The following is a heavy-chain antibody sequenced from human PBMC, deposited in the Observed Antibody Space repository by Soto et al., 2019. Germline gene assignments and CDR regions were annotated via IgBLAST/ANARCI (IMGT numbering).Heavy chain of an antibody. J-gene: IGHJ4*02. V-gene: IGHV3-23*01. CDR1: GFPFSNYS. CDR2: VSGSAGET. D-gene: IGHD4-17*01. Sequence: PGGSLRLSCAASGFPFSNYSMSWVRQAPGKGLEWVSTVSGSAGETYYLDSVKGRFTISRDNSKNTLYVQMNSLRAEDTAMYYCAKVYYGDSGRYFDYWGRGTLVTVSS. CDR3: AKVYYGDSGRYFDY.